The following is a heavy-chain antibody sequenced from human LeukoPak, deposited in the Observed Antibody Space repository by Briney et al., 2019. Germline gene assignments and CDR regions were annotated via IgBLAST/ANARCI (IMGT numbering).Heavy chain of an antibody. CDR1: GFTFSSYA. D-gene: IGHD6-19*01. V-gene: IGHV3-30-3*01. Sequence: GGSLRLSCAASGFTFSSYAMHWVRQAPGKGLEWVAVISYDGSNKYYADSVKGRFTISRDNSKNTLYLQMNSLRAEDTAVYYCAKDLGSGWYYDYWGQGTLVTVSS. CDR3: AKDLGSGWYYDY. J-gene: IGHJ4*02. CDR2: ISYDGSNK.